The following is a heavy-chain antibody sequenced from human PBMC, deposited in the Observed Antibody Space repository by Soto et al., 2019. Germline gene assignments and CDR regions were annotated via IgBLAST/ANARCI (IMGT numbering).Heavy chain of an antibody. CDR3: ARPSPIYDTSGDYFDY. Sequence: GGSLRLSCAASGFPFSTYGTHWVRQAPGKGLEWVAVIWYDGSNRYYADSVKGRFTISRDNSKNTLYLQLNSLRAEDTAVYYCARPSPIYDTSGDYFDYWGQGTLVTVSS. D-gene: IGHD3-22*01. V-gene: IGHV3-33*01. J-gene: IGHJ4*02. CDR1: GFPFSTYG. CDR2: IWYDGSNR.